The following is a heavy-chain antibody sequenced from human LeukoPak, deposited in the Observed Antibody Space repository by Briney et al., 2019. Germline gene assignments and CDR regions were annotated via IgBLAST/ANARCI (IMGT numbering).Heavy chain of an antibody. V-gene: IGHV4-4*07. J-gene: IGHJ6*03. CDR2: IYTSGST. Sequence: SETLSLTCTVSGGSISSYFWSWIRQPAGKGLEWIGRIYTSGSTKYNPSLKSRVTMSVDTSKYHFSLKLRSVTAADTAVYYCAKKDYYYMDVWGQGTLVTVSS. CDR1: GGSISSYF. CDR3: AKKDYYYMDV.